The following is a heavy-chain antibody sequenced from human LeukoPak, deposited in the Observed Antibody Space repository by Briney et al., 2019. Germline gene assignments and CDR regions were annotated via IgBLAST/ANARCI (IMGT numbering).Heavy chain of an antibody. CDR3: ARTRGYCSSTSCYTSAFDI. V-gene: IGHV3-9*01. J-gene: IGHJ3*02. CDR1: GFTFDDYA. D-gene: IGHD2-2*02. CDR2: ISWNSGSI. Sequence: GRSPRLSCAASGFTFDDYAMHWVRQAPGKGLEWVSGISWNSGSIGYADSVKGRFTISRDNAKNSLYLQMNSLRAEDTALYYCARTRGYCSSTSCYTSAFDIWGQGTMVTVSS.